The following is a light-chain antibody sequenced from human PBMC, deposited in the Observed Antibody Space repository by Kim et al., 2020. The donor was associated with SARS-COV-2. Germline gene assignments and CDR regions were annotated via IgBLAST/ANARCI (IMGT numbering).Light chain of an antibody. Sequence: LSASVGDRVTITCRASQSISSYLNWYQQKPGKAPKLLISAASSLQSGVPSRFSGSGSGTDFTLTISSLQPEDFATYYCQQSYSALSFGGGTKLEI. V-gene: IGKV1-39*01. J-gene: IGKJ4*01. CDR2: AAS. CDR1: QSISSY. CDR3: QQSYSALS.